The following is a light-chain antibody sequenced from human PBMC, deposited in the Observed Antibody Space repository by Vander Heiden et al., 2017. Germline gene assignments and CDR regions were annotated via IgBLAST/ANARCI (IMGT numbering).Light chain of an antibody. J-gene: IGKJ5*01. CDR2: DAS. CDR3: QQRSNWPYT. Sequence: ELVLPPSPATLSLSPGERATLSCRASQSVSSFLAWYQQKPGQAPRLLIFDASNRATGIPARFSGSGSGTDFTLTISSLEPEDFAVYYCQQRSNWPYTFGQGTRLEIK. V-gene: IGKV3-11*01. CDR1: QSVSSF.